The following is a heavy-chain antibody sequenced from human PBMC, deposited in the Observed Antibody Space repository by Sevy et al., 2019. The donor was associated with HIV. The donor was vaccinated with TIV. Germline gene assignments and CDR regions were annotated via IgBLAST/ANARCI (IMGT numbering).Heavy chain of an antibody. CDR1: GFSFSNYA. D-gene: IGHD3-16*01. CDR3: ARYWGRDGHSIDY. Sequence: GGSLRLSCATSGFSFSNYAMHWIHQASGKGLEWVAVIWYDGTDKYYADSVQGRFTISRDNSKNTLYLQMNSLRVEDTAVYYCARYWGRDGHSIDYWGQGTLVTVSS. CDR2: IWYDGTDK. J-gene: IGHJ4*02. V-gene: IGHV3-33*01.